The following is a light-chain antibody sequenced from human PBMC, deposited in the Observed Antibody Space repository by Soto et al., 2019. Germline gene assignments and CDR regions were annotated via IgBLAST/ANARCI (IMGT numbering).Light chain of an antibody. V-gene: IGKV1-5*01. CDR1: QRIDRY. Sequence: DIQLTQSPSTLSASVGDRVTVTCRASQRIDRYLAWYQQKPGKAPKLLVYDASTLEGGVPSSFSGYGSGTEFFLTISSLQPEDFATYYCQQSSNFPYTFGQGTKLE. CDR2: DAS. J-gene: IGKJ2*01. CDR3: QQSSNFPYT.